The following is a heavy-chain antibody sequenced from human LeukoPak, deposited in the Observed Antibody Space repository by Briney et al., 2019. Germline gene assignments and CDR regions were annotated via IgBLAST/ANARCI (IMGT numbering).Heavy chain of an antibody. CDR1: EFIFSSYW. D-gene: IGHD5-18*01. CDR3: ANIRYNSGLDY. Sequence: GGSLRLSCEASEFIFSSYWMNWVRQAPGKGLEWVANIKQDGSEKEYVDSVKGRFTISRDNAKNTLYLQMNSLRAEDTAVYYCANIRYNSGLDYWGQGTLVTVSS. CDR2: IKQDGSEK. J-gene: IGHJ4*02. V-gene: IGHV3-7*03.